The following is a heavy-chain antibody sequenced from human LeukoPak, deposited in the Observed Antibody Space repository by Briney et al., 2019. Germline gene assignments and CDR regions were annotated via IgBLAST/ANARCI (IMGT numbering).Heavy chain of an antibody. CDR3: ARLHYYDRLNLNN. CDR2: IYYIGST. J-gene: IGHJ4*02. CDR1: GGSFSGYY. D-gene: IGHD3-22*01. V-gene: IGHV4-34*01. Sequence: PSETLSLTCAVYGGSFSGYYWSWIRQPPGKGLEWIGNIYYIGSTYYNPSLKSRVTISVDTSKNQFSLKLSSVTAADTAVYYCARLHYYDRLNLNNWGQGTLVTVSS.